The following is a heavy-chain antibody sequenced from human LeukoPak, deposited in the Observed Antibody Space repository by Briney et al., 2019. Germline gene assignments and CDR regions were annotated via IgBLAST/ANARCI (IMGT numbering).Heavy chain of an antibody. CDR2: IYYSGST. CDR3: ASYDFWSGYLDY. D-gene: IGHD3-3*01. CDR1: GGSISSGDYY. Sequence: PSQTLSLTCTVSGGSISSGDYYWSWIRQPPGKGLEWIGYIYYSGSTYYNPSLKSRVTISVDTSKNQFSLKLSSVTAADTAVYYCASYDFWSGYLDYWGQGTLVTVSS. J-gene: IGHJ4*02. V-gene: IGHV4-30-4*01.